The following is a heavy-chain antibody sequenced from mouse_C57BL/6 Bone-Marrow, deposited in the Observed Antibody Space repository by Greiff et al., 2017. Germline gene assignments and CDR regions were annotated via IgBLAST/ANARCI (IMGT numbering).Heavy chain of an antibody. V-gene: IGHV1-69*01. CDR2: IDPSDSYT. CDR1: GYTFTSYW. Sequence: QVQLQQPGAELVMPGASVKLSCKASGYTFTSYWMHWVKQRPGQGLEWIGEIDPSDSYTNYNQKFKGKSTLTVDKSSGTAYMQLSSLTSEDSAVYYCVLKLGRGWFAYWGQGTLVTVSA. D-gene: IGHD4-1*01. CDR3: VLKLGRGWFAY. J-gene: IGHJ3*01.